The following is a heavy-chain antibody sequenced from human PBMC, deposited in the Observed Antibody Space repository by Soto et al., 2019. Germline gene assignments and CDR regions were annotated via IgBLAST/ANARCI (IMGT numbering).Heavy chain of an antibody. V-gene: IGHV3-23*01. CDR1: RFTFSTYA. D-gene: IGHD3-22*01. J-gene: IGHJ4*02. Sequence: EVQLLESGGGLVQPGGSLRLSCAASRFTFSTYAMSWVRQAPGKGLEWVSAISGSGGGTYYADSVKGRFTISRDNSKSTLYLQMNSLRAEDTAVYYSAKDLDRNGWPGCLDYWGQGTLVTVSS. CDR2: ISGSGGGT. CDR3: AKDLDRNGWPGCLDY.